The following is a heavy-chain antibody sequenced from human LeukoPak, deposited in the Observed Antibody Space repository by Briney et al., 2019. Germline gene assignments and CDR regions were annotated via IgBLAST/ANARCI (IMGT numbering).Heavy chain of an antibody. CDR2: ISPYNSNT. D-gene: IGHD6-19*01. CDR3: AREAPVAAGSDAFDI. CDR1: GYTFTNSY. Sequence: GASVKVSCKASGYTFTNSYIHWVRQAPGQSLEWMGWISPYNSNTKYAQKLQGRVTMTTDTSTNTAYMEVRSLRSDDTAVYYCAREAPVAAGSDAFDIWGQGTMVTVSS. V-gene: IGHV1-18*04. J-gene: IGHJ3*02.